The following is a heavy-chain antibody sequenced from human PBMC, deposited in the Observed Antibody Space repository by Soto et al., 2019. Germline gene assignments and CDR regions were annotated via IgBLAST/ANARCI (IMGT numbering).Heavy chain of an antibody. Sequence: QVQLVQSGAEVKMPGSSVKVSCKASGGTFNSHAISWVRQAPGQGLEWMGGIIPIFATGNYAQKFQGRVTIIADESTRTVYMELSSLRSEDTAVYYCARGGGFGELIYWGQGTLVTVSS. CDR1: GGTFNSHA. D-gene: IGHD3-10*01. CDR2: IIPIFATG. V-gene: IGHV1-69*01. CDR3: ARGGGFGELIY. J-gene: IGHJ4*02.